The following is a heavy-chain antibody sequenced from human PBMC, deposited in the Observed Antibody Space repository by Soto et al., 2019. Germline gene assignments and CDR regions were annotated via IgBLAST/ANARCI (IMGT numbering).Heavy chain of an antibody. V-gene: IGHV5-51*01. Sequence: PGESLKISCKGSGYSFTSYWIGWVRQMPGKGLEWMGIIYPGDSDTRYSPSFQGQVTISADKSISTAYLQWSSLKASDTAMYYCARIPFESSIAARQGYYYYGMDVWGQGTTVTVSS. CDR3: ARIPFESSIAARQGYYYYGMDV. J-gene: IGHJ6*02. CDR2: IYPGDSDT. D-gene: IGHD6-6*01. CDR1: GYSFTSYW.